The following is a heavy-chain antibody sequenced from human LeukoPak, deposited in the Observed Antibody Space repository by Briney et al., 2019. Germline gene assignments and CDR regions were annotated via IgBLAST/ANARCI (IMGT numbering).Heavy chain of an antibody. Sequence: PGGSLRLSCAASGFTFSSYAMSWVRQAPGKGLEWVSYISSSSSTMYYADSVKGRFTISRDNAKNSLYLQMNSLRAEDTAVYYCARDKGSGSIFMEYYFDYWGQGTLVTVSS. CDR3: ARDKGSGSIFMEYYFDY. CDR2: ISSSSSTM. J-gene: IGHJ4*02. V-gene: IGHV3-48*01. CDR1: GFTFSSYA. D-gene: IGHD3-10*01.